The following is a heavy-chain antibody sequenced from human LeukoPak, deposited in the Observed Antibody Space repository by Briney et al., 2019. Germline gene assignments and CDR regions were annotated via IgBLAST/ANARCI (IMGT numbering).Heavy chain of an antibody. Sequence: SETLSLTCTVSGDSISNSAYYWVWIRQPPGKGLEWIGTITNTGNTYSNPSLKSRVTISIDTSKTQISLKLTSVTAADTAVFYCARKTPGTSVDVWGQGTPVAVSS. CDR2: ITNTGNT. CDR1: GDSISNSAYY. D-gene: IGHD3-10*01. V-gene: IGHV4-39*01. J-gene: IGHJ6*02. CDR3: ARKTPGTSVDV.